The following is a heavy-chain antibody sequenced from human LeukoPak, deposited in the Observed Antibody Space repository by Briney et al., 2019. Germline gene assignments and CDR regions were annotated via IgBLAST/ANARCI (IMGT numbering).Heavy chain of an antibody. CDR1: GGSFSGYY. CDR2: INHSGST. V-gene: IGHV4-34*01. J-gene: IGHJ4*02. CDR3: GRGSREFDY. Sequence: SETLSLTCAVYGGSFSGYYWSWIRQSPGKGLEWIGEINHSGSTNYNPSLKSRVTISVDTSKNQFSLKLSSVTAADTAVYYCGRGSREFDYWGQGALVTVSS.